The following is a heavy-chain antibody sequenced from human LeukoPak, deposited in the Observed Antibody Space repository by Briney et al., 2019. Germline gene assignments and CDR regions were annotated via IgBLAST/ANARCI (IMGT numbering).Heavy chain of an antibody. J-gene: IGHJ3*02. CDR1: GYTFTGYY. CDR3: ARYGSGKPGDAFDI. Sequence: GASVKVSCKASGYTFTGYYMHWVRQAPGQGLEWMGWINPNSGGTNYAQKFQGRVTMTRDTSISTAYMELSRLRSDDTAVYYCARYGSGKPGDAFDIRGQGAMVTVSS. D-gene: IGHD3-10*01. CDR2: INPNSGGT. V-gene: IGHV1-2*02.